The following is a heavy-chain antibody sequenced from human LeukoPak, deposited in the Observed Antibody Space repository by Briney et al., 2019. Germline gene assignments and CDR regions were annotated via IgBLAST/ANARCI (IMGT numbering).Heavy chain of an antibody. D-gene: IGHD3-10*01. V-gene: IGHV5-51*01. J-gene: IGHJ3*02. CDR3: ASRGFGEPYAFDI. Sequence: GESLKISCKGSGSSFNTYWIAWVRQMPGKGLEWMGIIHPGDSETRYSPSFQGQVTISADKSISTAYLQWSSLKASDTAMYYCASRGFGEPYAFDIWGQGTMVTVSS. CDR1: GSSFNTYW. CDR2: IHPGDSET.